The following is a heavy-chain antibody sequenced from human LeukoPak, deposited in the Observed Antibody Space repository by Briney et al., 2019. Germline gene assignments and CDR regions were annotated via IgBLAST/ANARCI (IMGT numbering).Heavy chain of an antibody. CDR3: AKVSLFMTNDAFDI. CDR1: GFTFSNAW. D-gene: IGHD3-3*02. Sequence: GGSLRLSCAASGFTFSNAWMSWVRQAPGKGLVWVSRINSDGSSTSYADSVKGRFTISRDNSKNTLYLQMNSLRVEDTAVYYCAKVSLFMTNDAFDIWGQGTMVTVSS. J-gene: IGHJ3*02. V-gene: IGHV3-74*01. CDR2: INSDGSST.